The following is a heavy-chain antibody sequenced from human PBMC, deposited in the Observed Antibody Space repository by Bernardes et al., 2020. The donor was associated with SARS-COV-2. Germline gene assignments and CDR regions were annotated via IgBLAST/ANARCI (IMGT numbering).Heavy chain of an antibody. CDR3: ARDGYYDSSGYYYDDAFDI. J-gene: IGHJ3*02. CDR2: ISSSSSTI. CDR1: GFSFSSYS. D-gene: IGHD3-22*01. V-gene: IGHV3-48*02. Sequence: GSLRLSCGASGFSFSSYSMNWVRQAPGKGLEWVSYISSSSSTIYYADSVKGRFTISRDNAKNSLYLQMNSLRDEDTAVYYCARDGYYDSSGYYYDDAFDIWGQGTMVTVSS.